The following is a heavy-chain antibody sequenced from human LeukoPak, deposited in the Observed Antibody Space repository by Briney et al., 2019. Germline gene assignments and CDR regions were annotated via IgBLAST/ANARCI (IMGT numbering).Heavy chain of an antibody. V-gene: IGHV1-2*02. J-gene: IGHJ4*02. CDR1: GYTFTSYY. D-gene: IGHD5-18*01. CDR2: INPNSGGT. Sequence: ASVKVSCKASGYTFTSYYMHWVRQAPGQGLEWMGWINPNSGGTNYAQKFQGRVTMTRDTSISTTYMELSRLRSDDTAVYYCARTKMVTRSFDYRGQGTLVTVSS. CDR3: ARTKMVTRSFDY.